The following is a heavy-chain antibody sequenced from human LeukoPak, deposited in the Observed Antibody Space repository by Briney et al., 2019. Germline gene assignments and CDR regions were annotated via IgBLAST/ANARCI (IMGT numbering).Heavy chain of an antibody. Sequence: PSETLSLTCPVSGGSISSYYWSWIRQPPGKGLEWIGYIYYSGSTNYNPSLKSRVTISVDTSKNQFSLKLSSVTAADTAVYYCARSGSSSDWFDPWGQGTLVTVSS. CDR2: IYYSGST. CDR3: ARSGSSSDWFDP. CDR1: GGSISSYY. D-gene: IGHD6-6*01. V-gene: IGHV4-59*01. J-gene: IGHJ5*02.